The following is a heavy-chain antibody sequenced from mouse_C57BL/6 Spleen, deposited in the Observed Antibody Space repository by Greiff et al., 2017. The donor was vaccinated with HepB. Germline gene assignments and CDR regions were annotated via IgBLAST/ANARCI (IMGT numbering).Heavy chain of an antibody. CDR3: ARRVIYYYGSTHWYFDV. CDR2: IDPSDSYT. Sequence: VQLQQSGAELVKPGASVKLSCKASGYTFTSYWMQWVKQRPGQGLEWIGEIDPSDSYTNYNQKFKGKATLTVDTSSSTAYMQLSSLTSEDSAVYYCARRVIYYYGSTHWYFDVWGTGTTVTVSS. J-gene: IGHJ1*03. D-gene: IGHD1-1*01. V-gene: IGHV1-50*01. CDR1: GYTFTSYW.